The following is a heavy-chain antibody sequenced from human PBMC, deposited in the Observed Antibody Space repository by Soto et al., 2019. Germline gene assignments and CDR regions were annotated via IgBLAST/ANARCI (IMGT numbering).Heavy chain of an antibody. J-gene: IGHJ4*02. Sequence: QVQLVQSGAEVKKPGASVKVSCKASGYTFTSYGISWVRQAPGQGLEWMGWISAYNGNTNYAQKLQGRVTMTTDTATSTAYMELRSLRSDDTAVYYCARATTLEFYSGSYPMGYWGQGTLVTVSS. CDR1: GYTFTSYG. V-gene: IGHV1-18*04. CDR3: ARATTLEFYSGSYPMGY. CDR2: ISAYNGNT. D-gene: IGHD1-26*01.